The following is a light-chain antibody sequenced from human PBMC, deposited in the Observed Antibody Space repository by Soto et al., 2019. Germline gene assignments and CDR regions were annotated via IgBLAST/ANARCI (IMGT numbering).Light chain of an antibody. Sequence: DIQMTQSPSTLSASVGDRVTITCRASQSISSWLAWYQQKPGKAPKVQIYDASSLESGVPSRFSGSGSGTEFTLTISSLQPDDFATYYCQQYKSYSTFGQGTKVEIK. CDR2: DAS. V-gene: IGKV1-5*01. J-gene: IGKJ1*01. CDR3: QQYKSYST. CDR1: QSISSW.